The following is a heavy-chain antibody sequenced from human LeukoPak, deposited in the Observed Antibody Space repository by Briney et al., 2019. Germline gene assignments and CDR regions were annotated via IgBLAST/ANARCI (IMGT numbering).Heavy chain of an antibody. CDR3: ARETAISDGTSWYSNWYY. CDR2: ISSSGTYM. J-gene: IGHJ4*02. D-gene: IGHD6-13*01. Sequence: GGSLRLSCTASGFTFRSSSFNWVRQVQGKGLEWVSSISSSGTYMYYADSVEGRFTISRDNAKNSLYLQMNSLRAEDTAVYYCARETAISDGTSWYSNWYYWGQGTLVTVSS. CDR1: GFTFRSSS. V-gene: IGHV3-21*01.